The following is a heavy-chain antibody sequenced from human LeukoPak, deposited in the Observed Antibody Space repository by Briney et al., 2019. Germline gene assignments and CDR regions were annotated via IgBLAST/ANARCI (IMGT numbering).Heavy chain of an antibody. D-gene: IGHD6-19*01. J-gene: IGHJ4*02. CDR1: GFTFSRYG. V-gene: IGHV3-30*18. Sequence: PGGSLRLSCAASGFTFSRYGMHWVRQAPGKGLEWVAVISYDGSNKYYADSVKGRFTISRDNSKNTLYLQMNSLRAGDTAVYYCAKDGDSSGWYYFDYWGQGTLVTVSS. CDR3: AKDGDSSGWYYFDY. CDR2: ISYDGSNK.